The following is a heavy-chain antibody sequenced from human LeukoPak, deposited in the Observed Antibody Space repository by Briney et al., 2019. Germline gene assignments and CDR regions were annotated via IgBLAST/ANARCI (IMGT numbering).Heavy chain of an antibody. CDR3: AREYPGYCSGGSCRGLDY. V-gene: IGHV1-18*04. Sequence: ASVKLSCKASGYTFTIYGISWVRQAPGQGLEWMGWISAYNGNTHYAQKLEGRVTMTTDTSTSTAYMELRSLRSDDTAVYYCAREYPGYCSGGSCRGLDYWGQGTLVTVSS. CDR2: ISAYNGNT. CDR1: GYTFTIYG. D-gene: IGHD2-15*01. J-gene: IGHJ4*02.